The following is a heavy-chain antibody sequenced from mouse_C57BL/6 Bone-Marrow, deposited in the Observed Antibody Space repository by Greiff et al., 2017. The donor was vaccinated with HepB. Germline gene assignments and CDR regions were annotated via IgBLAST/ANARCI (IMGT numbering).Heavy chain of an antibody. Sequence: QVQLQQPGAELVKPGASVKLSCKASGYTFTSYWMHWVKQRPGRGLEWIGRIDPNSGGTKYNEKFKSKATLTVDKPSSTAYMQLSSLTSEDSAVYYCARATMVTTGGGGFDYWGQGTTLTVSS. V-gene: IGHV1-72*01. J-gene: IGHJ2*01. CDR3: ARATMVTTGGGGFDY. CDR2: IDPNSGGT. D-gene: IGHD2-2*01. CDR1: GYTFTSYW.